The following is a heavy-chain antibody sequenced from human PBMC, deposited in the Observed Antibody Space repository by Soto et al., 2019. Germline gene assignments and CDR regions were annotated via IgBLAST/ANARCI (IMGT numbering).Heavy chain of an antibody. CDR3: ARAPLYCSSTSCSPAYYYGMDV. J-gene: IGHJ6*04. CDR2: INAGNGNT. V-gene: IGHV1-3*01. D-gene: IGHD2-2*01. CDR1: GSTFTSYA. Sequence: ASVKVSCKASGSTFTSYAMHWVRQAPGQRLDWMGWINAGNGNTKYSQKFQGRVTITRDTSASTAYMELSSLRSEDTAVYYCARAPLYCSSTSCSPAYYYGMDVWGKGTTVTVSS.